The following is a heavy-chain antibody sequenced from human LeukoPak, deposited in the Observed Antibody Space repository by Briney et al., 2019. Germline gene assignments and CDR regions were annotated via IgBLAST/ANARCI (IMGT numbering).Heavy chain of an antibody. V-gene: IGHV3-21*01. J-gene: IGHJ5*02. Sequence: GGSLRLSCAASGFTFSSFSMNWVRQAPGKGLEWVSIISSSGIYIYYTASVKGRFAISRDNAKNSLYLQMTSLRAEAAGIYYCARGNMGDFWSGYSRRFDPWGQGTLVTVSS. D-gene: IGHD3-3*01. CDR1: GFTFSSFS. CDR3: ARGNMGDFWSGYSRRFDP. CDR2: ISSSGIYI.